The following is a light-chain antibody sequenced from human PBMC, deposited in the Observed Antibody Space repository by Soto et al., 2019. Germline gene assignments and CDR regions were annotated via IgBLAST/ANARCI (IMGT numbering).Light chain of an antibody. CDR2: DVT. CDR3: SSYTSSSTVV. J-gene: IGLJ2*01. Sequence: QSVLTQPASVSGSPGQSITISCTGTSSDVGGYNYVCWYQQHPGKAPKLIIYDVTNRPSGVSNRFSGSKSGNTASLSISGLQAEDEADYYCSSYTSSSTVVFGGGTKLTVL. CDR1: SSDVGGYNY. V-gene: IGLV2-14*01.